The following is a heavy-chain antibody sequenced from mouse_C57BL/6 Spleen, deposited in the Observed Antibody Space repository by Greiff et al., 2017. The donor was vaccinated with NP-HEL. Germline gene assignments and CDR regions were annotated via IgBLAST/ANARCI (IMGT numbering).Heavy chain of an antibody. D-gene: IGHD1-1*01. J-gene: IGHJ4*01. CDR1: GYTFTSYW. Sequence: QVQLKESGAELAKPGASVKLSCKASGYTFTSYWMHWVHQRPGQGLEWIGYINTSSGYTKYNQKFKDKATLTADKSSSTAYMQLSRLTYEDSAVYYCARSWDSGYVDSAMDYWGQGTSVTVSS. CDR2: INTSSGYT. CDR3: ARSWDSGYVDSAMDY. V-gene: IGHV1-7*01.